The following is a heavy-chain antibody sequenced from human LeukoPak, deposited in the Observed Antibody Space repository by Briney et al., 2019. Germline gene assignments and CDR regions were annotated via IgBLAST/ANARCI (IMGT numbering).Heavy chain of an antibody. Sequence: SETLSLTCTVSGYSISSGYYWGWIRQPPGKGLEWIESIYHSGSTYYNPSLKSRATISVDTSKNQFSLKLSSVTAADTAVYYCARGYSSSWPNWFDPWGQGTLVTVSS. CDR2: IYHSGST. CDR3: ARGYSSSWPNWFDP. D-gene: IGHD6-13*01. CDR1: GYSISSGYY. J-gene: IGHJ5*02. V-gene: IGHV4-38-2*02.